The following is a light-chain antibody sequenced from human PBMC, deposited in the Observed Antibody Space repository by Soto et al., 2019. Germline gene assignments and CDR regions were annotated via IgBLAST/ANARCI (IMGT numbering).Light chain of an antibody. CDR1: QSIPTNT. Sequence: EVMLTQSPATLSLSPGDRATLSCRASQSIPTNTLAWYQHKPGQAPRLLIYSTSTRATGIPDRFSGSGSGTDFPLTISRLEPEDFAVYYCQRNSFGQGTRLDFK. V-gene: IGKV3-20*01. CDR3: QRNS. J-gene: IGKJ2*01. CDR2: STS.